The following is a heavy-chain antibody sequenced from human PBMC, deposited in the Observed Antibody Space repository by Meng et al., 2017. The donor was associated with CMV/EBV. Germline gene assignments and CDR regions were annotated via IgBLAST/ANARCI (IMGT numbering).Heavy chain of an antibody. Sequence: QGQVVESGGGVLPPGGSLTLSCAASGFTFSSYGMHWVRQAPGKGLEWVAFIRYDGSNKYYADSVKGRFTISRDNSKNTLYLQMNSLRAEDTAVYYCAKDFQITMPSRGDAFDIWGQGTMVTVSS. CDR3: AKDFQITMPSRGDAFDI. D-gene: IGHD3-10*01. CDR2: IRYDGSNK. V-gene: IGHV3-30*02. CDR1: GFTFSSYG. J-gene: IGHJ3*02.